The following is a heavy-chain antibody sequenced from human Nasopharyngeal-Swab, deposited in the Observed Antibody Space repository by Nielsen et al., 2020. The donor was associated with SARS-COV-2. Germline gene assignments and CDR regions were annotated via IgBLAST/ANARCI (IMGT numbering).Heavy chain of an antibody. CDR3: ARDLDGPYYYDSSGFPDY. CDR2: IPYDGSNK. J-gene: IGHJ4*02. D-gene: IGHD3-22*01. CDR1: GFTFSSYG. V-gene: IGHV3-30*03. Sequence: GESLKISCAASGFTFSSYGMHWVRPAPGKGLEWVAVIPYDGSNKYYADSVKGRFTISRDNSKNTLYLQMNSLRAEDTAVYYCARDLDGPYYYDSSGFPDYWGQGTLVTVSS.